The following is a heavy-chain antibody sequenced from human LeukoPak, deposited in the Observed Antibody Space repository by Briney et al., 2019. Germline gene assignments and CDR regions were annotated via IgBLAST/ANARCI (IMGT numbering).Heavy chain of an antibody. CDR2: IWYDGSYT. Sequence: GRSLRLSXAASGFTFSSYGMHWIRQAPGKGLEGVAVIWYDGSYTYYAESVKGRFTISRDNSRNTLYLQMSSLRAEDTAVYYCAKPTSGDGSFLIDYWGQGTLVTVSS. D-gene: IGHD1-26*01. J-gene: IGHJ4*02. CDR1: GFTFSSYG. CDR3: AKPTSGDGSFLIDY. V-gene: IGHV3-33*06.